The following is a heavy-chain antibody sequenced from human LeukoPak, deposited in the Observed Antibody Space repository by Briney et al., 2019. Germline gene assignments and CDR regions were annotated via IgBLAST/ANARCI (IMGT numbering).Heavy chain of an antibody. Sequence: PSETLSLTCTVSGGSISSYYWSWIRQPPGKGLEWIGYIYYSGSTNYNPSLKSRVTISVETSKNQFSLKLSSVTAADTAVYYCAGTTTARPFDPWGQGTLVTVSS. J-gene: IGHJ5*02. V-gene: IGHV4-59*01. CDR3: AGTTTARPFDP. D-gene: IGHD1-1*01. CDR2: IYYSGST. CDR1: GGSISSYY.